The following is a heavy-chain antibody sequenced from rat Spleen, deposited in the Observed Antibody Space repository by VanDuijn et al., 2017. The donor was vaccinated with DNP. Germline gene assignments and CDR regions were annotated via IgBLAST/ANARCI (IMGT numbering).Heavy chain of an antibody. D-gene: IGHD1-4*01. V-gene: IGHV3-3*01. Sequence: VQLQESGPGLVKTSQSLSLTCSVTGYSITSSYRWNWIRKFPGNKLEWMGSVNSAGITNYNPSLKSRISITRDTSKNQLFLQVNSVTTEDTASYYCARWPGYNPPYAMDAWGQGTSVTVSS. J-gene: IGHJ4*01. CDR3: ARWPGYNPPYAMDA. CDR2: VNSAGIT. CDR1: GYSITSSYR.